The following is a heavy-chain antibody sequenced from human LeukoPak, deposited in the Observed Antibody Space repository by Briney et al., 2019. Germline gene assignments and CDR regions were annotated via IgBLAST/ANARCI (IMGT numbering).Heavy chain of an antibody. CDR3: AKEIVGTKWVDY. CDR1: GFTFSSYG. Sequence: GGSLRLSCAASGFTFSSYGMHWVRQAPGKGLEWVAFIRYDGSNKYYADSVKGRFTISRDNSKNTLYLQMNSLRAEDTAVYYCAKEIVGTKWVDYWGQGTLVTVSS. J-gene: IGHJ4*02. CDR2: IRYDGSNK. V-gene: IGHV3-30*02. D-gene: IGHD1-26*01.